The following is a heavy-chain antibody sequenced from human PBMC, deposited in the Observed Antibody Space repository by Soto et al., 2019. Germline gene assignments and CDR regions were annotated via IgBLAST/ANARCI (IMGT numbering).Heavy chain of an antibody. CDR1: GGSLSSYY. CDR2: IYYRGST. V-gene: IGHV4-59*01. J-gene: IGHJ4*02. Sequence: QVQLQESGPGLVKPSETLSLTCVVSGGSLSSYYWSWIRQPPAKGLEWIVYIYYRGSTNYNPSLHSRVTTSVDTSQNQFSLIMSSVTSADTAVNYCARTGCSTNDYWGRGILVTVSS. CDR3: ARTGCSTNDY. D-gene: IGHD7-27*01.